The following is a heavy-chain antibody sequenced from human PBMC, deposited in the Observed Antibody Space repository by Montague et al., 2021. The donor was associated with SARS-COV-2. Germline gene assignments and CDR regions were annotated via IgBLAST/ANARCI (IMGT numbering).Heavy chain of an antibody. Sequence: SETLSLTCTVSGGSITSSAYYWSWIRQSPGKGLEWIGTIYYSGNTYSNPSLKSRLTISMDTSKSQVSLKINSVTAADTAVYFCASLGSPAYCGGDCYLRDYCTDVWGQGTRVTVSS. J-gene: IGHJ6*02. D-gene: IGHD2-21*02. V-gene: IGHV4-39*01. CDR1: GGSITSSAYY. CDR2: IYYSGNT. CDR3: ASLGSPAYCGGDCYLRDYCTDV.